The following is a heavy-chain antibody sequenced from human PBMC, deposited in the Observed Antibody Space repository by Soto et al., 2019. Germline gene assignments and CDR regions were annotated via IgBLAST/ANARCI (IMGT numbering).Heavy chain of an antibody. D-gene: IGHD6-19*01. CDR1: GGSISSGGSS. J-gene: IGHJ4*02. CDR3: ARAGDSSGPVALGY. CDR2: IYHSGST. V-gene: IGHV4-30-2*01. Sequence: SETLSLTCAVSGGSISSGGSSWSWIRQPPGKGLEWIGYIYHSGSTYYTPSLKSRVTISVDRSQNQFSLKLSSVTAADTAVYYCARAGDSSGPVALGYWGQGTLVTVSS.